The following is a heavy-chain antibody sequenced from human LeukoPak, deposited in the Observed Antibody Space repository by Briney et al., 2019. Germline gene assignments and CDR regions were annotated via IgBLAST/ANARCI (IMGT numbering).Heavy chain of an antibody. J-gene: IGHJ4*02. CDR3: ARGLAYCTNGVCYTWYFDY. V-gene: IGHV1-8*01. Sequence: ASVKVSCKASGYTFTRYDINWVRQATGQGLEWMGWMNPNSGNTGYAQKFQGRVTMTRNTSISTAYMELSSLRSEDTAVYYCARGLAYCTNGVCYTWYFDYWGQGTLVTVSS. CDR2: MNPNSGNT. CDR1: GYTFTRYD. D-gene: IGHD2-8*01.